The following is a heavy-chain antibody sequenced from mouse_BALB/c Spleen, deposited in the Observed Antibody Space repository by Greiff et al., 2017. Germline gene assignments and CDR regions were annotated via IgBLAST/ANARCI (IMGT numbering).Heavy chain of an antibody. Sequence: VQLQQSAAELARPGASVKMSCKASGYTFTSYTMHWVKQRPGQGLEWIGYINPSSGYTEYNQKFKDKTTLTADKSSSTAYMQLSSLTSEDSAVYYCARYGNYSRGFAYWGQGTLVTVSA. CDR3: ARYGNYSRGFAY. D-gene: IGHD2-1*01. CDR2: INPSSGYT. V-gene: IGHV1-4*02. CDR1: GYTFTSYT. J-gene: IGHJ3*01.